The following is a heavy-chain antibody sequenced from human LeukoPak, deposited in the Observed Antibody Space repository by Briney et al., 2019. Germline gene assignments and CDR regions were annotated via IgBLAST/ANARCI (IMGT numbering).Heavy chain of an antibody. Sequence: PSETLSLTCTVSGGSISSGSYYWSWIRQPAGKGLEWIGRIYTSGSTNYNPSLKSRVTISVDTSKNQFSLKLSSVTAADTAVYYCARAAVVTPPYFDYWGQGTLVTVSS. CDR2: IYTSGST. V-gene: IGHV4-61*02. D-gene: IGHD4-23*01. CDR3: ARAAVVTPPYFDY. CDR1: GGSISSGSYY. J-gene: IGHJ4*02.